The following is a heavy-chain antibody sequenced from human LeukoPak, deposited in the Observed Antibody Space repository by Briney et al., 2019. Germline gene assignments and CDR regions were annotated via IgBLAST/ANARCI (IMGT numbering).Heavy chain of an antibody. CDR2: FDPEDGET. J-gene: IGHJ3*02. CDR3: ASTRYSSSEHKPRFLDAFDI. V-gene: IGHV1-24*01. D-gene: IGHD6-13*01. CDR1: GYTLTELS. Sequence: ASVKVSCKVSGYTLTELSMHWVRQAPGKGLEWMGGFDPEDGETIYAQKFQGRVTMTEDTSTDTAYMELSSLRSEDTAVYYCASTRYSSSEHKPRFLDAFDIWGQGTMVTVSS.